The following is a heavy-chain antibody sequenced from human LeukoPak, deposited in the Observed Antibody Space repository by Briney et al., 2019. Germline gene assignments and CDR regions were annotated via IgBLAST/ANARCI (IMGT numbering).Heavy chain of an antibody. CDR1: GYTFTGYY. CDR2: IPYDGSNK. D-gene: IGHD2-15*01. CDR3: ARDGLAAATLHWCFDL. V-gene: IGHV3-30*07. Sequence: SCKASGYTFTGYYMHWVRQAPGQGLEWVAVIPYDGSNKYYADSVKGRFTISRDNSKNTLYLQMNSLRAEDTAVYYCARDGLAAATLHWCFDLWGRGTLVTVSS. J-gene: IGHJ2*01.